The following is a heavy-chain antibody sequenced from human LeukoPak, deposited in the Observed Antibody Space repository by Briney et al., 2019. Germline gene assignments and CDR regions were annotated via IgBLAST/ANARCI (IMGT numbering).Heavy chain of an antibody. CDR1: GGSISSYY. V-gene: IGHV4-59*01. J-gene: IGHJ6*02. Sequence: SETLSLTCTVSGGSISSYYWSWIRQPPGKGLEWIGYIYYSGSTNYNPSLKSRVTISVDTSKNQFSLKLSSVTAADTDVYYCAREYYYYGMDVWGQGTTVTVSS. CDR3: AREYYYYGMDV. CDR2: IYYSGST.